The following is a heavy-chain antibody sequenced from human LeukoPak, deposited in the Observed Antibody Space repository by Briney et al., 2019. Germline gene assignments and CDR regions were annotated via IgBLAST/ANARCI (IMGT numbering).Heavy chain of an antibody. J-gene: IGHJ6*03. V-gene: IGHV3-23*01. Sequence: GGSLRLSCAASGFTFSSYAMSWVRQAPGKGLEWVSVVSGSGGSTYYADSVKGRFTISRDNSKNTLYLQMNSLRAEDTAVYYCAKGGIAAAGTSYYMDVWGKGTTVTVSS. CDR2: VSGSGGST. CDR1: GFTFSSYA. D-gene: IGHD6-13*01. CDR3: AKGGIAAAGTSYYMDV.